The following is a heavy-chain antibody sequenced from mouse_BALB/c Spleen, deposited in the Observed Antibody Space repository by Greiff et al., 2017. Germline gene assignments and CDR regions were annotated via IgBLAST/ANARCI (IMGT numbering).Heavy chain of an antibody. V-gene: IGHV1-7*01. CDR2: INPSTGYT. CDR1: GYTFTSYW. CDR3: ARSKGTLDY. Sequence: VQLQQSGAELAKPGASVKMSCKASGYTFTSYWMHWVKQRPGQGLEWIGYINPSTGYTEYNQKFKDKATLTADKSSSTAYMQLSSLTSEDSAVYYCARSKGTLDYWGQGTTLTVSS. J-gene: IGHJ2*01.